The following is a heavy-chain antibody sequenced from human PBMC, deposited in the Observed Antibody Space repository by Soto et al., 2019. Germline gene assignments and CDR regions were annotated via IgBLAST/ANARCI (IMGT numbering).Heavy chain of an antibody. CDR2: ISAYNGNT. J-gene: IGHJ6*03. V-gene: IGHV1-18*01. Sequence: ASVKVSCKASGYTFTSYGISWVRQAPGQGLEWMGWISAYNGNTNYAQKLQGRVTMTTDTSTSTAYMELRSLRSDDTAVYYCARARSDPTYYYMDVWGKGTTVTVSS. CDR1: GYTFTSYG. D-gene: IGHD4-17*01. CDR3: ARARSDPTYYYMDV.